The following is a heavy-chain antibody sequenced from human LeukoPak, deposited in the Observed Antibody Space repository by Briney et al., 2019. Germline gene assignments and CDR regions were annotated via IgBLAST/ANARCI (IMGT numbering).Heavy chain of an antibody. D-gene: IGHD6-13*01. Sequence: GRSLRLSCAASGFTFDDYAMHWVRQAPGKGLEWVSGISWNGGSTGYADSVKGRFTISRDNAKNSLYLQMNSLRAEDTALYYCVRLAAAGNWFDPWGQGTLVTVSS. V-gene: IGHV3-9*01. CDR3: VRLAAAGNWFDP. CDR1: GFTFDDYA. J-gene: IGHJ5*02. CDR2: ISWNGGST.